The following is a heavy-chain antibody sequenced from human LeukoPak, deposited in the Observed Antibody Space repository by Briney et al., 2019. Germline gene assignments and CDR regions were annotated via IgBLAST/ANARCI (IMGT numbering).Heavy chain of an antibody. Sequence: PGGSLRLSCTASGFTFSDYYVTWIRQAPGKGLEWVSYISSSGTTIYYADSVKGRFTVSRDNAKNSLFLQMNSLRAEDTAVYYCARDPYDYYGSRVEYGMDVWGQGTTVTVSS. CDR1: GFTFSDYY. CDR3: ARDPYDYYGSRVEYGMDV. V-gene: IGHV3-11*01. CDR2: ISSSGTTI. D-gene: IGHD3-10*01. J-gene: IGHJ6*02.